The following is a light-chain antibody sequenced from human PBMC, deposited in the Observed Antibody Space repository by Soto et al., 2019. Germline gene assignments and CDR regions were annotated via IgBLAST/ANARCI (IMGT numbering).Light chain of an antibody. Sequence: DIQMTQSPSFLSASVGDRVTITCRASQGISNSLAWYQQKPGKVPKLLIYAASALRSGVPSRFSGSGSGTDFTLTISSLQPEDIATYYCQKYNSAPHTFGGGPKVEIK. CDR2: AAS. CDR1: QGISNS. CDR3: QKYNSAPHT. V-gene: IGKV1-27*01. J-gene: IGKJ4*01.